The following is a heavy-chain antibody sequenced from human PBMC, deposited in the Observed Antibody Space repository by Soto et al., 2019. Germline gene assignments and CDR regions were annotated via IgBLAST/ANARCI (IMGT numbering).Heavy chain of an antibody. CDR2: IYSGGST. CDR3: ASLYDSSGYSPFAY. V-gene: IGHV3-53*01. Sequence: PGGSLRLSCAASGFTVSSNYMSWVRQAPRKGLEWVSVIYSGGSTYYADSVKGRFTISRDNSKNTLYLQMNSLRAEDTAVYYCASLYDSSGYSPFAYWGQGTLVTVSS. J-gene: IGHJ4*02. D-gene: IGHD3-22*01. CDR1: GFTVSSNY.